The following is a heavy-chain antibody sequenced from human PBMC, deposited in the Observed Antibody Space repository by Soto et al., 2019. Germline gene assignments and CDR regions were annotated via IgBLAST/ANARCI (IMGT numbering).Heavy chain of an antibody. CDR2: ISSSSSYI. Sequence: GGSLRLSCAASGFTFSSYSMNWVRQAPGKGLEWVSSISSSSSYIYYADSVKGRFTISRDNAKNSLYLQMNSLRAEDTAVYYCARDMYYDFWSGYFEGRFDYWGQGTLVTVSS. D-gene: IGHD3-3*01. V-gene: IGHV3-21*01. CDR3: ARDMYYDFWSGYFEGRFDY. J-gene: IGHJ4*02. CDR1: GFTFSSYS.